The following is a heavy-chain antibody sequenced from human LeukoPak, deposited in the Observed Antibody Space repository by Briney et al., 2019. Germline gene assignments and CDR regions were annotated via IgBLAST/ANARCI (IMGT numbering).Heavy chain of an antibody. D-gene: IGHD3-22*01. V-gene: IGHV3-21*01. J-gene: IGHJ4*02. CDR3: AKAPHYYDSSGYLDY. Sequence: PGGSLRLSCAASGFTFSSYSMNWVRQAPGKGLEWVSSISSGSSYIYYADSVKGRVTISRDNAKNSLYLQMNGLRAEDTAVYYCAKAPHYYDSSGYLDYWGQGTLVTVSS. CDR2: ISSGSSYI. CDR1: GFTFSSYS.